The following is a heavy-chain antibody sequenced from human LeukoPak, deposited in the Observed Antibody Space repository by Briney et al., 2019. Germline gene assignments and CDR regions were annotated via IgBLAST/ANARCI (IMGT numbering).Heavy chain of an antibody. D-gene: IGHD1-14*01. CDR2: IIPIFGIS. CDR3: ARTKTTDTSNWTRDYYYYYMDV. CDR1: GGSISSYA. J-gene: IGHJ6*03. Sequence: GASVKVSCKASGGSISSYAISWLRQAPGQGLEWMGGIIPIFGISDYAQNFQDRVTITADKSTSTVYLELRSLRSEDTAVYYCARTKTTDTSNWTRDYYYYYMDVWGKGTSVTVSS. V-gene: IGHV1-69*10.